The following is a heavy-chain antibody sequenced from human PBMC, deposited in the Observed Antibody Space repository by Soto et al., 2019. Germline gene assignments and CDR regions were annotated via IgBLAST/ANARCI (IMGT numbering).Heavy chain of an antibody. J-gene: IGHJ6*02. V-gene: IGHV4-59*01. Sequence: QVQLQESGPGLVKPSETLSLTCTVSGGSISSYYWSWIRQPPGKGLEWIGYIYYSGSTNYNPSLKSRVTISVDTSKNQCSLKLSSVTAADTAVYYCARGGEDIVVVVAATPTFYYYYGMDVWGQGTTVTVSS. D-gene: IGHD2-15*01. CDR2: IYYSGST. CDR1: GGSISSYY. CDR3: ARGGEDIVVVVAATPTFYYYYGMDV.